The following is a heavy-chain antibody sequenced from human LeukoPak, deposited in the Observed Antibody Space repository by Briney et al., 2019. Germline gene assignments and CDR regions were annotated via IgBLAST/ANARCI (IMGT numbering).Heavy chain of an antibody. CDR1: GYTFTGYY. J-gene: IGHJ4*02. D-gene: IGHD3-10*02. CDR2: INPNSGDT. Sequence: ASVKVSCKASGYTFTGYYIHWVRQAPGQGLEWVGWINPNSGDTNSAQKLQGRVTMTRDTSVSTAYMEVSSLRFDDTAVYYCAVCSANFDYWGQGTLVTVSS. V-gene: IGHV1-2*02. CDR3: AVCSANFDY.